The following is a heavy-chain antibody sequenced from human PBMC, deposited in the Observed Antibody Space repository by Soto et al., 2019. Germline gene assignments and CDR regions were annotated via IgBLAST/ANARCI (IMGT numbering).Heavy chain of an antibody. Sequence: QVQLVESGGGVVQPGRSLRLSCAASGFTFSSCAMHWVRQAPGKGLEWVAVISYDGSNKYYADSVKGRFTISRDNSKNKLYLQMNSLRAEDTAVYYCARDKRDLRFLEWSYYFDYWGQGTLVTVSS. D-gene: IGHD3-3*01. CDR3: ARDKRDLRFLEWSYYFDY. V-gene: IGHV3-30-3*01. CDR1: GFTFSSCA. CDR2: ISYDGSNK. J-gene: IGHJ4*02.